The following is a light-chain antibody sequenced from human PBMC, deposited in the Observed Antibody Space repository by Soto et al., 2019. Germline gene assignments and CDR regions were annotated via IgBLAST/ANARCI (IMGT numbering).Light chain of an antibody. CDR1: QSISTN. Sequence: IVMTQSPATLSVSPGERAPLSCRACQSISTNLAWYQQKPGQAPRLLIYGASTRATGIPARFSDSGSETEFTLTISSLQSEDFAVYFCQQCNNWPPTFGQGTRLE. CDR3: QQCNNWPPT. CDR2: GAS. J-gene: IGKJ5*01. V-gene: IGKV3-15*01.